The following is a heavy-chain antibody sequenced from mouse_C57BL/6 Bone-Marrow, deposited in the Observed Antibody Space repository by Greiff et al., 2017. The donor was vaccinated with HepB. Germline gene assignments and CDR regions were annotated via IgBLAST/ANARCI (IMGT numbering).Heavy chain of an antibody. Sequence: QFQLQQPGAELVRPGSSVKLSCKASGYTFTSYWMHWVKQRPIQGLEWIGNIDPSDSETHYNQKFKDKATLTVDKSSSTAYMQLSSLTSEDSAVYYCASLYYYGSSYRWYFDVWGTGTTVTVSS. CDR1: GYTFTSYW. D-gene: IGHD1-1*01. CDR3: ASLYYYGSSYRWYFDV. CDR2: IDPSDSET. V-gene: IGHV1-52*01. J-gene: IGHJ1*03.